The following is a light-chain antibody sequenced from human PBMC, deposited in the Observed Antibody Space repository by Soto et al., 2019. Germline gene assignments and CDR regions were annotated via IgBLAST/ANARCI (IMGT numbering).Light chain of an antibody. Sequence: QSALTQPASVSGSPGQSITISCTGTSSDVGGYDYVSWYQLHPGKAPKLMIFEVSNRPSGVSYRFSGSKSGNTASLTISGLQAESEADYFCSSYSISTAYLFGTGTKSPS. J-gene: IGLJ1*01. V-gene: IGLV2-14*01. CDR3: SSYSISTAYL. CDR2: EVS. CDR1: SSDVGGYDY.